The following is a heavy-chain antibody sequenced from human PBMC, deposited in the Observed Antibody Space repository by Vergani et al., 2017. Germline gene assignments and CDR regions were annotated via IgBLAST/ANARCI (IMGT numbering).Heavy chain of an antibody. CDR2: ISGHGDRT. D-gene: IGHD2-2*01. V-gene: IGHV3-23*01. Sequence: EVHLLESGGGQVEAGGSLRLSCVASGFTFSNSAMSWVRQTSGQGLEWVSAISGHGDRTYYADSVKGRFTISRDNSKDTLYLQMNSLRAEDTAVYYCARDSPLVVPAAIFYYYYGMDVWGQGTTVTVSS. J-gene: IGHJ6*02. CDR3: ARDSPLVVPAAIFYYYYGMDV. CDR1: GFTFSNSA.